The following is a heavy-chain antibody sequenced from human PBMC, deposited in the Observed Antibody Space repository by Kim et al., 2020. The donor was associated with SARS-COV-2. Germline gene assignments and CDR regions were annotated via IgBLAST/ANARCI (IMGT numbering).Heavy chain of an antibody. CDR2: IDPSDSYT. Sequence: GESLKISCKGSGYSFTSYWISWVRQMPGKGLDWMGRIDPSDSYTNYSPSFQGHVTISADKSISTAYLQWSSLKASDTAMYYCACHDIAAAGTGYWGQGTLVTVSS. CDR3: ACHDIAAAGTGY. D-gene: IGHD6-13*01. V-gene: IGHV5-10-1*01. J-gene: IGHJ4*02. CDR1: GYSFTSYW.